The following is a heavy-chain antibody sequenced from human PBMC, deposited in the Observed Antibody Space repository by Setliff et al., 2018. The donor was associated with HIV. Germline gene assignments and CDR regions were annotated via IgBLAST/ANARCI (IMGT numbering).Heavy chain of an antibody. D-gene: IGHD2-21*01. CDR3: TTGTRLVD. CDR2: IKSKTDGGTT. CDR1: GFTFSNAW. Sequence: GGSLRLSCAASGFTFSNAWMSWVRQAPGKGLEWVGRIKSKTDGGTTDYAAPVKGRFTNSRDDSKNTMYLQMNSLKIEETAVYYCTTGTRLVDWGHGALVTVSS. J-gene: IGHJ4*01. V-gene: IGHV3-15*01.